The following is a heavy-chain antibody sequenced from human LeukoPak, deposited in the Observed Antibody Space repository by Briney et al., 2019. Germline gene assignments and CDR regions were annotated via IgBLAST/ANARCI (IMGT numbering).Heavy chain of an antibody. CDR2: ISGSATLT. Sequence: PGGSLRLSCAASGFTFSNYGMTWVRQAPGKGLAWGSFISGSATLTYYADSVKGRFTISRDNSKNSLYLQMNSLRVEDTAVYYCAKVAKYYYGSETYYFFEHWGQGTPVTASS. CDR3: AKVAKYYYGSETYYFFEH. J-gene: IGHJ4*02. CDR1: GFTFSNYG. D-gene: IGHD3-10*01. V-gene: IGHV3-23*01.